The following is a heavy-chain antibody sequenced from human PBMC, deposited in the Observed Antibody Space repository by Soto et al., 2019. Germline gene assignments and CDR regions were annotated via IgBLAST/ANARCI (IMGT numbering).Heavy chain of an antibody. D-gene: IGHD4-17*01. CDR2: IGSTGSVT. CDR3: ARARPTSGPAYGLDS. Sequence: EVQLVESGGGLVQPGGSLRLSCAVSGFTFSGYSFNWVRQAPGRGLEWVSFIGSTGSVTHYADSVMGRFTISRDNARNSLYLQMDSVRADDTAVYRCARARPTSGPAYGLDSWGQGTVVTVSS. V-gene: IGHV3-48*04. CDR1: GFTFSGYS. J-gene: IGHJ3*02.